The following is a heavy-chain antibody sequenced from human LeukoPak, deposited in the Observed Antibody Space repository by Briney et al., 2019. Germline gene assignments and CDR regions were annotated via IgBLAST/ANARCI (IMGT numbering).Heavy chain of an antibody. Sequence: GGSLRLSCAASGFTFSSYSMNWVRQAPGKGLEWVSSISSSSSYIYYADSVKGRFTISRDNAKNSLYLQMNSLRAEDTAVYYCAKLKAAGPWEYFDYWGQGTLVTVSS. CDR1: GFTFSSYS. D-gene: IGHD6-13*01. V-gene: IGHV3-21*04. CDR3: AKLKAAGPWEYFDY. CDR2: ISSSSSYI. J-gene: IGHJ4*02.